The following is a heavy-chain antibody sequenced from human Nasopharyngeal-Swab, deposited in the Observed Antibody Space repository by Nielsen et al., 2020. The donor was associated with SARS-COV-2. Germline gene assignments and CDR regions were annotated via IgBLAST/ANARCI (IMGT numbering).Heavy chain of an antibody. CDR2: IYSGGST. Sequence: GGSLRLSCAASGFTVSSNYMSWVRQAPGKGLEWVSVIYSGGSTYYADSVKGRFTISRDNSNNTLYLQMNSQRAEDTAVYYCAGRITMVRGPPEGMRAFDIWGQGTMVTVSS. CDR1: GFTVSSNY. CDR3: AGRITMVRGPPEGMRAFDI. J-gene: IGHJ3*02. D-gene: IGHD3-10*01. V-gene: IGHV3-53*01.